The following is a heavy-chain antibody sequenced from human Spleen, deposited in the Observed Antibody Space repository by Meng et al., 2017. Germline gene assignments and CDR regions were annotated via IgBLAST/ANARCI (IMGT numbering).Heavy chain of an antibody. J-gene: IGHJ6*02. CDR1: GNTLSELS. CDR2: SDPEDGTT. CDR3: ARSSIELLVVGTGEATYDAMDV. V-gene: IGHV1-24*01. Sequence: ASVKVSCKVSGNTLSELSMQWVRQAPGKGLEWMGGSDPEDGTTVYARKFKGRVTMTEDTFTDTAYMELSSLRSEDTAVYYCARSSIELLVVGTGEATYDAMDVWGQGTTVTVSS. D-gene: IGHD2-15*01.